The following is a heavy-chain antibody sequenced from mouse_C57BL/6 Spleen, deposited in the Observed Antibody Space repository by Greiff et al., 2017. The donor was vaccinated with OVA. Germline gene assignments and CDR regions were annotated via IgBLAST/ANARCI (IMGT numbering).Heavy chain of an antibody. CDR1: GFTFSDYG. V-gene: IGHV5-17*01. CDR3: ARTRTDWYFDV. D-gene: IGHD3-3*01. J-gene: IGHJ1*03. Sequence: EVMLVESGGGLVKPGGSLKLSCAASGFTFSDYGMHWVRQAPEKGLEWVAYISSGSSTIYYADTVKGRFTLTRDNAKNTLFLQMTSLRSEDTAMYYCARTRTDWYFDVWGTGTTVTVSS. CDR2: ISSGSSTI.